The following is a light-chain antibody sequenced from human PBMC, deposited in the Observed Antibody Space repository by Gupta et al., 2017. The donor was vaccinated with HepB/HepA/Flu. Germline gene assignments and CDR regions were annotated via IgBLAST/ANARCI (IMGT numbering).Light chain of an antibody. V-gene: IGKV3-11*01. CDR1: QSVSSY. Sequence: ELVLTQSPATLSLSPGERATLSCRASQSVSSYLAWYQQKPGQAPRLLIYDASNRATGIPARFSGSGSGTDFTLTISSLEPVDFAVYYCQQRSNWPRSSFGQGTKLEIK. J-gene: IGKJ2*04. CDR2: DAS. CDR3: QQRSNWPRSS.